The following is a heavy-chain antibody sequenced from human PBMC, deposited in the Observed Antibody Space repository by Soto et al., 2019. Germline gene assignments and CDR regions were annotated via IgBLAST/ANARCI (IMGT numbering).Heavy chain of an antibody. CDR3: AREPPGARAGFDF. CDR1: GYIFTTYY. Sequence: QVQLAHSGAEVEKLGASVKVSCKASGYIFTTYYIHWVRQAPGEGLECMGVINIQTGDTNPPPKCSDRVTMTRHTSPSTVYTQLTGPRSEDTAVYFCAREPPGARAGFDFWGHGTLVTASS. V-gene: IGHV1-46*01. J-gene: IGHJ4*01. D-gene: IGHD6-13*01. CDR2: INIQTGDT.